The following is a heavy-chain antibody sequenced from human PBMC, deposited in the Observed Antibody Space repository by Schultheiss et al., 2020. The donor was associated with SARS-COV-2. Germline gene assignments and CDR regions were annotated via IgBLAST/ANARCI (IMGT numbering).Heavy chain of an antibody. Sequence: ASVKVSCKASGYTFTSYGISWVRQAPGQGLEWMGWISAYNGNTNYAQKLQGRVTMTTDTSTSTAYMELRSLRSDDTAVYYCARDMRCGDLISFGYDSFDYWCQGTLVTVSS. J-gene: IGHJ4*02. V-gene: IGHV1-18*01. CDR3: ARDMRCGDLISFGYDSFDY. CDR1: GYTFTSYG. D-gene: IGHD2-21*02. CDR2: ISAYNGNT.